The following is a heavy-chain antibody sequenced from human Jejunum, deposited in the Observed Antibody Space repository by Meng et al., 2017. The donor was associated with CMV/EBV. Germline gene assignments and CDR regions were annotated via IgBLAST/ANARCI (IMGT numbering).Heavy chain of an antibody. J-gene: IGHJ4*02. CDR3: AGIQYSSSSTARLVYYSAF. CDR1: SYY. V-gene: IGHV4-59*01. Sequence: SYYWNWVRQPPGPGLGWVGFIYHSGSTYHLPSLLIQVAISVDTSRNHFSLTLTSVTAADTAVYYCAGIQYSSSSTARLVYYSAFWGQGTLVTVSS. CDR2: IYHSGST. D-gene: IGHD6-6*01.